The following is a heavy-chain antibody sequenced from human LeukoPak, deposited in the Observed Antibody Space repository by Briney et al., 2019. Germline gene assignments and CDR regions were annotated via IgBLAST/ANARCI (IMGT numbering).Heavy chain of an antibody. J-gene: IGHJ6*02. CDR2: IYYSGST. Sequence: SETLSLTCTVSGGSISSSSYYWSWIRQPPGKGLEWIGYIYYSGSTNYNPSLKSRVTISVDTSENQFSLKLSSVTAADTAVYYCARHPLGLGDYYYYGMDVWGQGTTVTVSS. D-gene: IGHD7-27*01. CDR1: GGSISSSSYY. CDR3: ARHPLGLGDYYYYGMDV. V-gene: IGHV4-61*05.